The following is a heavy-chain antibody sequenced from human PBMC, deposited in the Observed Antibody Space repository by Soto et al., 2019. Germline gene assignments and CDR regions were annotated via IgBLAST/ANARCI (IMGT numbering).Heavy chain of an antibody. CDR2: INADGSST. V-gene: IGHV3-74*01. J-gene: IGHJ4*02. CDR3: AKEGSGWSYFDY. D-gene: IGHD6-19*01. CDR1: GFTFSNYW. Sequence: GGSLRLSCAASGFTFSNYWMHWVRQAPGKGLVWVSRINADGSSTSYVDSVKGRFTISRDNSKNTLYLQMNSLRAEDTAVYYCAKEGSGWSYFDYWGQGTLVTVSS.